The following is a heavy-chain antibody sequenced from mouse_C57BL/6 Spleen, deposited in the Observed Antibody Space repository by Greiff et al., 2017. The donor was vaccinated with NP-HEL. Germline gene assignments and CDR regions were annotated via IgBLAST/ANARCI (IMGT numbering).Heavy chain of an antibody. Sequence: VQLQQPGAELVRPGSSVKLSCKASGYTFTSYWMHWVKQRPIQGLEWIGNIDPSDSETHYTQKFKDKATLTVDKSSSTAYMQLSSLTSEDSAVYYCARDGYYIWGQGTLVTVSA. CDR3: ARDGYYI. V-gene: IGHV1-52*01. CDR2: IDPSDSET. D-gene: IGHD2-3*01. J-gene: IGHJ3*01. CDR1: GYTFTSYW.